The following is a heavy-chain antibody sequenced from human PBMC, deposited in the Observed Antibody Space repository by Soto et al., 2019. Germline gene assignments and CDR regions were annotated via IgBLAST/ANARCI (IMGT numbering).Heavy chain of an antibody. CDR1: GYTFTSYG. CDR2: ISAYNGIT. J-gene: IGHJ4*02. V-gene: IGHV1-18*01. Sequence: QVQLVQSGAEVKKPGASVKVSCKASGYTFTSYGISWVRQAPGQGLEWMGWISAYNGITNYAQKLQCRVTMTTDTSTSTAYMEPQSLRSDDTAVYYCASLLSYVYPRRTDYWGQGTLVTVSS. D-gene: IGHD5-12*01. CDR3: ASLLSYVYPRRTDY.